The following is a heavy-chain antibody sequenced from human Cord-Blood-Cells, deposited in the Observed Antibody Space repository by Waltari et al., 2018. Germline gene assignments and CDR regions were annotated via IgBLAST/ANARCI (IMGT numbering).Heavy chain of an antibody. CDR3: AKDRRSYYYFDY. J-gene: IGHJ4*02. CDR2: ISGSGGST. D-gene: IGHD1-26*01. V-gene: IGHV3-23*01. CDR1: GFTFRSYA. Sequence: EVQLLESGGGLVQPGGSLRLSWAASGFTFRSYAMSGVRQAPGKGLEWVSAISGSGGSTYYADSVKGRFTISRDNSKNTLYLQMNSLRAEDTAVYYCAKDRRSYYYFDYWGQGTLVTVSS.